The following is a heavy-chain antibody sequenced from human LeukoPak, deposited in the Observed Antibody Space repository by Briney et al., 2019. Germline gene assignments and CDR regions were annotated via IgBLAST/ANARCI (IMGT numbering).Heavy chain of an antibody. CDR1: GGSISSGSYY. Sequence: SETLSLTCTVSGGSISSGSYYWSWIRQPAGKGLEWIGRIYTSGSTNYNPSLKSRVTISVDTSKNQFSLKLSSVTAADTAVYYCARDQRGGNYRDYYYYYMDVWGKGTTVTVSS. CDR2: IYTSGST. D-gene: IGHD4-23*01. CDR3: ARDQRGGNYRDYYYYYMDV. J-gene: IGHJ6*03. V-gene: IGHV4-61*02.